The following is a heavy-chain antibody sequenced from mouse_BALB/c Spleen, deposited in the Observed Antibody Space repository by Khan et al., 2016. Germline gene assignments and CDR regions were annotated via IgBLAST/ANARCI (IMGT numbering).Heavy chain of an antibody. D-gene: IGHD2-1*01. CDR1: GYTFTDYG. Sequence: QIQLVQSGPELKKPGETVKISCKASGYTFTDYGMNWVKQAPGKGLKWMGRINTYTGESTYADDFKGRFAFALETSASTAYLQINNLKSEDTATYFCGKGFGNYGFFDFWGQGTTLTVSS. J-gene: IGHJ2*01. CDR2: INTYTGES. V-gene: IGHV9-3-1*01. CDR3: GKGFGNYGFFDF.